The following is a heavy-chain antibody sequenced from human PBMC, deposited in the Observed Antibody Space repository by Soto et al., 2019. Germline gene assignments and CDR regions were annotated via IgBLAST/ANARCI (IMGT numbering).Heavy chain of an antibody. D-gene: IGHD3-22*01. Sequence: PGGSLRLSCAASGFMFSNHGMHWVRQAPGQGLEWVSGISGGGGSTYYADSVKGRFTISRDNSNNTLYLQMNSLRAEDTAVYYCAKDPTSYDSSAQFDSWGQGTLVTVSS. V-gene: IGHV3-23*01. CDR1: GFMFSNHG. J-gene: IGHJ4*02. CDR2: ISGGGGST. CDR3: AKDPTSYDSSAQFDS.